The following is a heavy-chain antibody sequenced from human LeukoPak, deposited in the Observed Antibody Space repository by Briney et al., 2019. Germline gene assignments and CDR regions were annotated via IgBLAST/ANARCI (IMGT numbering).Heavy chain of an antibody. J-gene: IGHJ6*03. Sequence: SETLSLTCAVYGGSFSGYYWSWIRQPPGKGLEWIGEINHSGSTNYNPSLKSRVTISVDTSKNQFSLKLSSVTAADTAVYYCATLAYCSSTSCRRYYYYYYMDVWGKGTTVTISS. V-gene: IGHV4-34*01. D-gene: IGHD2-2*01. CDR2: INHSGST. CDR1: GGSFSGYY. CDR3: ATLAYCSSTSCRRYYYYYYMDV.